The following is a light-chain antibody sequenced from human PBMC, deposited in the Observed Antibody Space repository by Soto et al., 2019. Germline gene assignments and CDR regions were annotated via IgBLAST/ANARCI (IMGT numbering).Light chain of an antibody. CDR1: SSNIGTNT. CDR2: SNN. J-gene: IGLJ1*01. Sequence: QSVLTQPPSASVTPGQRVTISCSGSSSNIGTNTVNWYQQLPGTAPKLLIYSNNQRPSGVPDRFSGSKSGTSASLAISGLQSEDEADYYCAAWDDSLSGYVFGSGTKVTVL. V-gene: IGLV1-44*01. CDR3: AAWDDSLSGYV.